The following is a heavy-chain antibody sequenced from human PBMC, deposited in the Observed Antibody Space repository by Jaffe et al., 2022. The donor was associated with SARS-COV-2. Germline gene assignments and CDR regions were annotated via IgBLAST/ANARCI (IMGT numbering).Heavy chain of an antibody. J-gene: IGHJ3*02. CDR2: INHSGST. Sequence: QVQLQQWGAGLLKPSETLSLTCAVYGGSFSGYYWSWIRQPPGKGLEWIGEINHSGSTNYNPSLKSRVTISVDTSKNQFSLKLSSVTAADTAVYYCVKAYYDSSGYYHAGAFDIWGQGTMVTVSS. D-gene: IGHD3-22*01. CDR3: VKAYYDSSGYYHAGAFDI. V-gene: IGHV4-34*01. CDR1: GGSFSGYY.